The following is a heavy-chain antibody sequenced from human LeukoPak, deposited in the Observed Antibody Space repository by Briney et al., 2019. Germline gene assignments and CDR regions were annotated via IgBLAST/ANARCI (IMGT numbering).Heavy chain of an antibody. CDR3: ARDYRSTFDY. CDR2: ITTGGYV. J-gene: IGHJ4*02. V-gene: IGHV3-21*01. Sequence: GGSLRLSCVASGFSFTISSMNWVRQAPGKGLEWVSSITTGGYVFYADSVRGRFTISRDNAGNSLFLQMNSLRAEDTAVYYCARDYRSTFDYWGQGTLVTVSS. CDR1: GFSFTISS. D-gene: IGHD1-26*01.